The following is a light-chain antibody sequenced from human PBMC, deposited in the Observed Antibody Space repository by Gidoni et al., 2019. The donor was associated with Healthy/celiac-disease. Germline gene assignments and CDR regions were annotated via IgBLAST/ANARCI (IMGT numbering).Light chain of an antibody. CDR3: MQALQTWT. CDR2: LGS. CDR1: QSLLHSNGYNY. Sequence: DIVMTQSPLSLPVTPGERASISCRSSQSLLHSNGYNYLDWYLQKPGQSPQLLIYLGSNRASGVPDRFSGSGSGTDFTLKISRVEAEDVGVYYCMQALQTWTFXQXTKVXIK. V-gene: IGKV2-28*01. J-gene: IGKJ1*01.